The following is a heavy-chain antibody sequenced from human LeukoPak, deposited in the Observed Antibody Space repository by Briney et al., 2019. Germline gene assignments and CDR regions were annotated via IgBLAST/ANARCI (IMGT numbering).Heavy chain of an antibody. CDR1: GGSISSSSSY. CDR3: ARLVGAATDPFDY. J-gene: IGHJ4*02. Sequence: SETLSLTCSVSGGSISSSSSYWAWIRRPPGKGLEWIATIHYSGGTNYNPSLKSRVTISVDASKNQFSLKLSSVTAADTAVYYCARLVGAATDPFDYWGQGTLVTVSS. D-gene: IGHD1-26*01. CDR2: IHYSGGT. V-gene: IGHV4-39*01.